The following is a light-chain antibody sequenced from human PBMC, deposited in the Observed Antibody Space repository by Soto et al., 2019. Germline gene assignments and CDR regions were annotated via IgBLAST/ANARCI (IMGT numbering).Light chain of an antibody. CDR2: DAS. Sequence: EIVLTQSPATLSLSPGERATLSCRASQSVGGSLAWYQQKPGQAPRLLIYDASNRATGIPARFSGSGSGTDFTLTISSLESEDFAVYYCLQRGDWPPLTFGQGTKV. J-gene: IGKJ1*01. CDR1: QSVGGS. CDR3: LQRGDWPPLT. V-gene: IGKV3-11*01.